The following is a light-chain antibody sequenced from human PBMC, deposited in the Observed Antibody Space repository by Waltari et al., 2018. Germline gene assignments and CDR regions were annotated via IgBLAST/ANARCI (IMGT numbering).Light chain of an antibody. J-gene: IGKJ2*01. V-gene: IGKV4-1*01. Sequence: DIVMTQSPDSLAVSLGERATINCKSGASVLYSSNNKDYLAWYQQKPGQPPKLLFYWASTRESGVPDRFSGSGSGTDFTLTISSLQAEDVAVYYCQQYHSFPYTFGQGTKLEIK. CDR3: QQYHSFPYT. CDR2: WAS. CDR1: ASVLYSSNNKDY.